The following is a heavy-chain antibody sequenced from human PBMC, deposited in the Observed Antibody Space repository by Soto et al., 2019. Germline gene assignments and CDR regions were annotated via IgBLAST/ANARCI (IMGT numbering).Heavy chain of an antibody. D-gene: IGHD3-22*01. CDR1: GGSISSSSYY. CDR3: VIRLYYDPTGSAGVGMAV. Sequence: PSETLSLTCTVSGGSISSSSYYWGWIRQPPGKGLEWIGSIYYSGSTYYNPSLKSRVTISVDTSKNQFSLKLSSVTAADTAVYYCVIRLYYDPTGSAGVGMAVRGQAPTVT. CDR2: IYYSGST. J-gene: IGHJ6*02. V-gene: IGHV4-39*01.